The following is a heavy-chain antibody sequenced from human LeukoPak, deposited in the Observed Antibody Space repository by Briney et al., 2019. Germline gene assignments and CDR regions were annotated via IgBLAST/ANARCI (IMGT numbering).Heavy chain of an antibody. CDR1: GVPISSGSYF. J-gene: IGHJ3*02. V-gene: IGHV4-61*02. CDR2: IYTSGST. CDR3: ARLCSSSSCYYSDAFDI. Sequence: SDTLSLTCTVSGVPISSGSYFGSWIRQPAEKGVEWIGRIYTSGSTNYNPSLKSRFTMSVDTSKIQFSLKLSSVTAADTAVYYCARLCSSSSCYYSDAFDIWGQGTMVTVSS. D-gene: IGHD2-2*01.